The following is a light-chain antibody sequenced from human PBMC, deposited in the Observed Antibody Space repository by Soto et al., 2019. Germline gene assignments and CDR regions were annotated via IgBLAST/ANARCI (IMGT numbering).Light chain of an antibody. Sequence: QSVLTQPASVSGSPGQSITISCTGTSSDIGAYNYVSWYQQHPGRAPKLIIYDVTHRPAGISSHFSASKSGNTASLTISVFQAEDEADYYCCSYTSSSTLYVFGTGTKVTVL. J-gene: IGLJ1*01. V-gene: IGLV2-14*03. CDR3: CSYTSSSTLYV. CDR2: DVT. CDR1: SSDIGAYNY.